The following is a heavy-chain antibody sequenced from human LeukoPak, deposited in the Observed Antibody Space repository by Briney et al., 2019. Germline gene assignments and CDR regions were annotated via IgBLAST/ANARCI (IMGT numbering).Heavy chain of an antibody. V-gene: IGHV1-3*01. CDR1: GYTFTSYA. J-gene: IGHJ3*02. D-gene: IGHD6-13*01. CDR2: INAGNGNT. Sequence: RASVKVSCKASGYTFTSYAMHWVRQAPGQRLEWMGWINAGNGNTKYSQKFQGRVTITRDTSASTAYMELSSLRSEDTAVYYCASSSSWYHDAFDIWGQGTMVTVSS. CDR3: ASSSSWYHDAFDI.